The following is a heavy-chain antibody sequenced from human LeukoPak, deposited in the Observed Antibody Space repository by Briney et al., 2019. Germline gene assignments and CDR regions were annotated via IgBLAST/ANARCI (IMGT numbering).Heavy chain of an antibody. CDR1: GGSFSGYY. CDR3: ARVSLAAGFDY. J-gene: IGHJ4*02. CDR2: INHSGST. V-gene: IGHV4-34*01. Sequence: SETLSLTCAVYGGSFSGYYWSWIRQPPGKGLEWIGEINHSGSTNYNPSLKSRVTIPVDTSKNQFSLKLSSVTAADTAVYYCARVSLAAGFDYWGQGTLVIVSS. D-gene: IGHD6-13*01.